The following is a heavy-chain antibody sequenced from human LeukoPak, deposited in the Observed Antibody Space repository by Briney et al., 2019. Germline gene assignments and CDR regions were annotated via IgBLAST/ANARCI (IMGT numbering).Heavy chain of an antibody. CDR3: ARGGDYGDNNDAFDI. CDR2: INWNGGST. D-gene: IGHD4-17*01. Sequence: GGSLRLSCAASGFTFDDYGMSWVRQAPGKGLEWVSGINWNGGSTGYADSAKGRFTISRDNAKTSLYLQMNSLRAEDTALYHCARGGDYGDNNDAFDIWGQGTMVTVSS. J-gene: IGHJ3*02. CDR1: GFTFDDYG. V-gene: IGHV3-20*01.